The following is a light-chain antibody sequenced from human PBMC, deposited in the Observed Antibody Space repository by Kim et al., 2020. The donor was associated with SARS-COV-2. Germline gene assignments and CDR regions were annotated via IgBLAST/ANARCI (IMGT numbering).Light chain of an antibody. CDR3: QVWDSSSDHVV. J-gene: IGLJ2*01. V-gene: IGLV3-21*04. Sequence: QGKTARITCGGNNIGSKRVHWYQQKPGQAPVLVIYYDSDRPSGIPERFSGSNSGNTATLTISRVEAGDEADYYCQVWDSSSDHVVFGGGTQLTVL. CDR1: NIGSKR. CDR2: YDS.